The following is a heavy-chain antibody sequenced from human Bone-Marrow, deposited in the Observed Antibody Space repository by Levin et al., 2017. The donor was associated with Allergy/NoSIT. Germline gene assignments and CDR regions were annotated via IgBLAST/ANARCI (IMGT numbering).Heavy chain of an antibody. D-gene: IGHD6-19*01. Sequence: GESLKISCKGSGYSFTNYWIGWVRQMPGKGLEWMGIIYPGDSDTRFSPSFQGQVTISADKSFSTAYLQWNSLKASDTAIYYCARRMAVAGNDGFDFWGQGSMVTVSS. CDR2: IYPGDSDT. J-gene: IGHJ3*01. CDR3: ARRMAVAGNDGFDF. V-gene: IGHV5-51*01. CDR1: GYSFTNYW.